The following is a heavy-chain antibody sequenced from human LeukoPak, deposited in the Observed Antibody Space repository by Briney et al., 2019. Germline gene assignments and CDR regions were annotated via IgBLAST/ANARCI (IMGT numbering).Heavy chain of an antibody. V-gene: IGHV3-7*01. D-gene: IGHD1-26*01. Sequence: GGSLRLSCVASGFTLRNTWMAWVRQAPGKGLEWVANINQDASTKHYVDSVKGRFTISRDNAKNSLYLQMNSLRAEGTAVYYCARDQSGNLDYWGQGTLVTVSA. CDR2: INQDASTK. J-gene: IGHJ4*02. CDR1: GFTLRNTW. CDR3: ARDQSGNLDY.